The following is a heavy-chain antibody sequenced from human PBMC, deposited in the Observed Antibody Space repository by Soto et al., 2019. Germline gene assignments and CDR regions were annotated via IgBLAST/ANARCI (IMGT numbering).Heavy chain of an antibody. V-gene: IGHV1-18*01. CDR2: ISAYNGNT. CDR3: AIEKWPPGAFDI. CDR1: GYTFTSYG. D-gene: IGHD5-12*01. J-gene: IGHJ3*02. Sequence: ASVKVSCKASGYTFTSYGISWVRQAPGQGLEWMGWISAYNGNTNYAQKLQGRVTMTTDTSTSTAYMELRGLRSDDTAVYYCAIEKWPPGAFDIWGQGTMVTVSS.